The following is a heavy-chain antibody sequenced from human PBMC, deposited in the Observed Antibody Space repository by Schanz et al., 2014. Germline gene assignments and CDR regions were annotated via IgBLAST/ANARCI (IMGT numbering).Heavy chain of an antibody. D-gene: IGHD6-19*01. CDR3: AASSGWHPSTDY. Sequence: EVQLVQSGGGLVQPGGSLRLSCAASGFTFSSHWMHWVRQDPGKGLVWVARINSVGSNTDYADSVTGRFTISRDNAKNTLYLQMNSLRVEDTAVYYCAASSGWHPSTDYAGQGTLVTGSS. V-gene: IGHV3-74*01. CDR1: GFTFSSHW. J-gene: IGHJ4*02. CDR2: INSVGSNT.